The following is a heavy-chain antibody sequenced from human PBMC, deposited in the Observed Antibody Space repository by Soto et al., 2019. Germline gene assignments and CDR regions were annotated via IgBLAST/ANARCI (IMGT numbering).Heavy chain of an antibody. CDR3: ASDGLDYYCSYGMDV. Sequence: SETLSLTCTVSGGSISSGDYYWSWIRQPPGKGLEWIGYIYYSGSTYYNPSLKSRVTISVDTSKNQFSLKLSSVTAADTAVYYCASDGLDYYCSYGMDVWGQGTTVTVYS. CDR1: GGSISSGDYY. V-gene: IGHV4-30-4*01. CDR2: IYYSGST. D-gene: IGHD6-19*01. J-gene: IGHJ6*02.